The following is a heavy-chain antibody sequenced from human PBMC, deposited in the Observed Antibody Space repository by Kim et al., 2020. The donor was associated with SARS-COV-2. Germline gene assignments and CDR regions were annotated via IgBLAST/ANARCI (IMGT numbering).Heavy chain of an antibody. D-gene: IGHD2-2*01. CDR3: ARLSPSRYFQH. CDR2: IYYSGST. V-gene: IGHV4-39*01. J-gene: IGHJ1*01. Sequence: SETLSLTCTVSGGSISSSSYYWGWIRQPPGKGLEWIGSIYYSGSTYYNPSLKSRVTISVDTSKNQFSLKLSSVTAADTAVYYCARLSPSRYFQHWGQGTLVTVSS. CDR1: GGSISSSSYY.